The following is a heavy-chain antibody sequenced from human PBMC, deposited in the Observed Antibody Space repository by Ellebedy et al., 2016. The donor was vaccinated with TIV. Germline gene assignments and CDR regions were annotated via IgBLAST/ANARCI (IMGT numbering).Heavy chain of an antibody. Sequence: ASVKVSXXASGYTFTSYYMHWVRQAPGQGLEWMGIINPSGGSTSYAQKFQGRVTMTRDTSTSTVYMELSSLRSEDTAVYYCARVGLQWELLWTFDYWGQGTLVTVSS. CDR3: ARVGLQWELLWTFDY. CDR1: GYTFTSYY. J-gene: IGHJ4*02. V-gene: IGHV1-46*01. D-gene: IGHD1-26*01. CDR2: INPSGGST.